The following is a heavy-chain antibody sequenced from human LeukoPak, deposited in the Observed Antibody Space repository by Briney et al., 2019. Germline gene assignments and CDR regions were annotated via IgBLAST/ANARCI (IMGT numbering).Heavy chain of an antibody. J-gene: IGHJ4*02. CDR1: GFTFDDYA. CDR3: ARARRMVRGVDLDY. Sequence: GGSLRLSCAASGFTFDDYAMHWVRQTPGKGLEWVSGISWNSGHIGYADSVKGRFTISRDNSKNTLYLQMNSLRAEDTAVYYCARARRMVRGVDLDYWGQGTLVTVSS. V-gene: IGHV3-9*01. CDR2: ISWNSGHI. D-gene: IGHD3-10*01.